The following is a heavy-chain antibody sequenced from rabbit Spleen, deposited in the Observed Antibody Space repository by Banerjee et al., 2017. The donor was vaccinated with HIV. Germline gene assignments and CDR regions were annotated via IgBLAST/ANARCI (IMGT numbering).Heavy chain of an antibody. CDR1: GFSFSGSYY. CDR2: INTYTVKS. CDR3: ARDSGSSFSSYGMDL. V-gene: IGHV1S40*01. D-gene: IGHD8-1*01. Sequence: QQLVESGGGLVKPGASLTLTCKASGFSFSGSYYMCWVRQAPGKGLEWIACINTYTVKSVYASWATGRFTFSRTSSTTVTLQMTSLTAADTATYFCARDSGSSFSSYGMDLWGQGTLVTVS. J-gene: IGHJ6*01.